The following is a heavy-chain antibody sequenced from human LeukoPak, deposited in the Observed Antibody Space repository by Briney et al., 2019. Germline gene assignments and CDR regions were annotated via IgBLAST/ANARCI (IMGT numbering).Heavy chain of an antibody. Sequence: HSGGSLRLSCAASGLTFSSYWMSWVRQAPGKGLEWVANIKQDGSEKYYVDSVKGRFTISRDNAKNSLYLQMNSLRAEDTAVYYCAREGYDFWSGYLDYWGQGTLVTVSS. V-gene: IGHV3-7*03. J-gene: IGHJ4*02. CDR1: GLTFSSYW. D-gene: IGHD3-3*01. CDR3: AREGYDFWSGYLDY. CDR2: IKQDGSEK.